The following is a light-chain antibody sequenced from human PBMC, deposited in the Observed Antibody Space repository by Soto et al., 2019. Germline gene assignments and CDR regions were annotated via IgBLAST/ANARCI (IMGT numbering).Light chain of an antibody. CDR3: QQRSDWPST. Sequence: ELVLTQSPATLSLSPGARATLSCRASQSVSSYLAWYQQKPGQAPRLLIYDASNRATGIPARFSGSGSGTDFTLTSSSQEPDDFALYYCQQRSDWPSTFGGGTKVPI. CDR2: DAS. CDR1: QSVSSY. V-gene: IGKV3-11*01. J-gene: IGKJ4*01.